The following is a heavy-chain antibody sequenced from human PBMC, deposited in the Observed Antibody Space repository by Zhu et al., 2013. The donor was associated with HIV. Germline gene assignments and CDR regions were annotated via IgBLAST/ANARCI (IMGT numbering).Heavy chain of an antibody. CDR3: ARSSSAQLPVYYHGMDV. V-gene: IGHV1-2*02. CDR2: INPNNGDT. D-gene: IGHD2-2*01. CDR1: GYTFTGYY. J-gene: IGHJ6*02. Sequence: QVQLVQSGAEVKKPGASVKVSCKAFGYTFTGYYMHWVRQAPGQGLEWMGWINPNNGDTNYAQNFQGRVTMTRDTSISTAYMELSSLESDDTAVYFCARSSSAQLPVYYHGMDVWGQGTTVTVSS.